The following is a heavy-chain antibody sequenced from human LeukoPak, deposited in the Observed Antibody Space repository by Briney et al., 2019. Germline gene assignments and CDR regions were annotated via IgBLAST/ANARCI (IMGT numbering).Heavy chain of an antibody. CDR2: ISYDGSNK. Sequence: QTGGSLRLSCAASGFTFSSYGMHWVRQAPGKGLEWVAVISYDGSNKYYADSVKGRFTISRDNSKNTLYLQMNSLRAEDTAVYYCAPGGRIQLWSYFDYWGQGTLVTVSS. CDR1: GFTFSSYG. V-gene: IGHV3-30*03. D-gene: IGHD5-18*01. J-gene: IGHJ4*02. CDR3: APGGRIQLWSYFDY.